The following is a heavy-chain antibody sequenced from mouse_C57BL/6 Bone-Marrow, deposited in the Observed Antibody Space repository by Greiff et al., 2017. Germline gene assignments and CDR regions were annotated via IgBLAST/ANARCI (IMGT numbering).Heavy chain of an antibody. CDR1: GFTFSSYA. Sequence: DVKLVESGGGLVKPGGSLKLSCAASGFTFSSYAMSWVRQTPEKRLEWVATISDGGSYTYYPDNVKGRFTISRDNAKNNLYLQMSHLKSEDTAMYYCTVVARGAMDYWGQGTSVTVSS. D-gene: IGHD1-1*01. CDR3: TVVARGAMDY. J-gene: IGHJ4*01. V-gene: IGHV5-4*03. CDR2: ISDGGSYT.